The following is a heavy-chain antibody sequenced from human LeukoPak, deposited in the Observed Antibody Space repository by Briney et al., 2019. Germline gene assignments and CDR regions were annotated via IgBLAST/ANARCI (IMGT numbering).Heavy chain of an antibody. Sequence: GGSLRLSCAASGFTFSSYGMHWVRQAPGKGLEWVAFIRYDGSNKYYADSVKGRFTISRDNAKNSLYLQMNSLRAEDTAVYYCARRVVGATLNYFGYWGQGTLVTVSS. D-gene: IGHD1-26*01. J-gene: IGHJ4*02. CDR1: GFTFSSYG. CDR2: IRYDGSNK. CDR3: ARRVVGATLNYFGY. V-gene: IGHV3-30*02.